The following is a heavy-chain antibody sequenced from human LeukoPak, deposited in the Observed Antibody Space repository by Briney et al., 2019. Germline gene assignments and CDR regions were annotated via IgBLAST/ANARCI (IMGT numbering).Heavy chain of an antibody. V-gene: IGHV3-21*01. CDR3: AREGMVRGVIIY. CDR1: KFTFSSYS. CDR2: ISSSSTYI. D-gene: IGHD3-10*01. J-gene: IGHJ4*02. Sequence: GGSLRLSCAASKFTFSSYSMNWVRQAPGKGLEWVSSISSSSTYIYYADSVKGRSTISRDNAKNSLYLQMNSLRAEDTAVYYCAREGMVRGVIIYWGQGTLVTVSS.